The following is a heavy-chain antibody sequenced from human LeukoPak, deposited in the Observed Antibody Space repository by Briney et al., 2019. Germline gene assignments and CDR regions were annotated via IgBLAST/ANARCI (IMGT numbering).Heavy chain of an antibody. Sequence: ASVKVSCKASGYTFTVYYMHWVRQAPGQGLEWMGWINPNSGGTDYAQKFQGRVTMTRDTTTSTAYMELISLRSDDTAVYYCARSSGTTFGLSDYWGQGTLVTVSS. V-gene: IGHV1-2*02. J-gene: IGHJ4*02. D-gene: IGHD3-16*01. CDR2: INPNSGGT. CDR1: GYTFTVYY. CDR3: ARSSGTTFGLSDY.